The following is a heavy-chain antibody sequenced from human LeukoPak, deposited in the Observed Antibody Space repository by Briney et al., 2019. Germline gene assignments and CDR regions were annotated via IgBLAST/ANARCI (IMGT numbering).Heavy chain of an antibody. Sequence: GVSLRLSCAAAGFTFGIYSMTWVRQAPGNGLEWVSTVNPSCDSTYYADSVKGRFTISRDNSKNTVYLQLDSLRAEDTDVYYCEKDRGGSTWADWGQGNLVTVSS. V-gene: IGHV3-23*01. CDR1: GFTFGIYS. CDR2: VNPSCDST. J-gene: IGHJ4*02. D-gene: IGHD4-23*01. CDR3: EKDRGGSTWAD.